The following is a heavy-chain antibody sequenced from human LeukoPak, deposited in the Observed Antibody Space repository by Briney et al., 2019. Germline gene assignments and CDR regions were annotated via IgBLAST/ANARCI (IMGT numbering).Heavy chain of an antibody. D-gene: IGHD2-2*02. V-gene: IGHV3-23*01. CDR2: ISGSGGST. CDR3: AREDGDIVVVPAAIEPAPWVDY. Sequence: GGSLRLSCAASGFTFSSYAMSWVRQAPGKGLEWVSAISGSGGSTYYADSVKGRFTISRDNSKNTLYLQMNSLRAEDTAVYYCAREDGDIVVVPAAIEPAPWVDYWGQGTLVTVSS. J-gene: IGHJ4*02. CDR1: GFTFSSYA.